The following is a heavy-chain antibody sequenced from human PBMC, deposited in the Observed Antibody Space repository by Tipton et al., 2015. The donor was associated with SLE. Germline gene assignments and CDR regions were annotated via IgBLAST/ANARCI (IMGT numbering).Heavy chain of an antibody. CDR3: ARENVAADGALDV. CDR1: GGSISSSTYY. J-gene: IGHJ3*01. Sequence: TLSLTCTVSGGSISSSTYYWGWIRQPPGKGLAWIGTIYYSWSTYYNPSLKSRVTISVDTSKNQFSLTVNSVTAADTAVYYCARENVAADGALDVWGQGTMVTVSS. CDR2: IYYSWST. D-gene: IGHD6-13*01. V-gene: IGHV4-39*02.